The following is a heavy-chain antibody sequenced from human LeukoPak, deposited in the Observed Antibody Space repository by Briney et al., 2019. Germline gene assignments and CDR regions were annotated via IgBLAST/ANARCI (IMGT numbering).Heavy chain of an antibody. CDR1: GFTFSSFA. Sequence: GGSLRLSCAASGFTFSSFAMHWVRQAPGKGLEWVAFIRYDGNSKYYADSVKGRFTVSRDNSKNTLYLQMNSLRDEDTALYYCAKDPSGTYCGDYWGQGTLVTASS. V-gene: IGHV3-30*02. CDR3: AKDPSGTYCGDY. CDR2: IRYDGNSK. D-gene: IGHD1-26*01. J-gene: IGHJ4*02.